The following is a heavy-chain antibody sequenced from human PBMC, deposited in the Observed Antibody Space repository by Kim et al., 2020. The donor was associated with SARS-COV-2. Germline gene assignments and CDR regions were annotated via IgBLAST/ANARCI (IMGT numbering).Heavy chain of an antibody. CDR1: GFTVSSNY. CDR2: IYSGGST. J-gene: IGHJ4*02. V-gene: IGHV3-53*01. D-gene: IGHD4-17*01. CDR3: ARTYGGDYLYYFDY. Sequence: GGSLRLSCAASGFTVSSNYMSWVRQAPGKGLEWVSVIYSGGSTYYADSVKGRFTISRDNSKNTLYLQMNSLRAEDTAVYYCARTYGGDYLYYFDYWGQGTLVTVSS.